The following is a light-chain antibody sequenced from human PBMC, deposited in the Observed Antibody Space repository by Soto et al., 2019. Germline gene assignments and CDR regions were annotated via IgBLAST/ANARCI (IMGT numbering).Light chain of an antibody. J-gene: IGKJ1*01. V-gene: IGKV3-15*01. CDR2: GAS. CDR1: QTVTTN. Sequence: IVMTQSPVTLSVSPGETANLSCRASQTVTTNLAWYQQKPGRSPSLLLYGASTRVTGIPARFSGSGSGTEFTLTITRLQSEDLAVYYCQQYNDWPRTFGQGTKVDI. CDR3: QQYNDWPRT.